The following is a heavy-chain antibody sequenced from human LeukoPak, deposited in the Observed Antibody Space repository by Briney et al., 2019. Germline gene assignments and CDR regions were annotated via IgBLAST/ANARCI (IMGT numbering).Heavy chain of an antibody. CDR2: ISSSGSTI. D-gene: IGHD3-22*01. Sequence: LSLTCAVYGGSFSGYYWSWIRQPPGKGLEWVSYISSSGSTIYYADSVKGRFTISRDNAKNSLYLQMNSLRAEDTAVYYCARGDSSGYYNWFDPWGQGTLVTVSS. J-gene: IGHJ5*02. V-gene: IGHV3-11*04. CDR1: GGSFSGYY. CDR3: ARGDSSGYYNWFDP.